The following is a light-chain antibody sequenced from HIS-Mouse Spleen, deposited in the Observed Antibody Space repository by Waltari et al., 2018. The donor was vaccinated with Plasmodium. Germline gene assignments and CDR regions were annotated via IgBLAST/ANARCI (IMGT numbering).Light chain of an antibody. CDR1: SSDVGSYNL. CDR3: CSYAGSSTYVV. CDR2: EGS. Sequence: QSALTQPASVSGSPGQSITISCTGTSSDVGSYNLVSWYQQHPGKAPKLMIYEGSKRPSGVFIRFSGSKSGNTASLTISGLQAEDEADYYCCSYAGSSTYVVFGGGTKLTVL. V-gene: IGLV2-23*01. J-gene: IGLJ2*01.